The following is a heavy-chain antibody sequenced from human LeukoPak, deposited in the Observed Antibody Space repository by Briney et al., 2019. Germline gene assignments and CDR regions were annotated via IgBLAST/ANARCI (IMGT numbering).Heavy chain of an antibody. Sequence: ASVTVSCKASGDTFTSYGISWVRQAPGQGLEWMGWISAYNGNTNYAQKLQGRVTMTTDTSTSTAYMELRSLRSDDTAVYYCARELESTYYYYGMDVWGQGTTVTVSS. D-gene: IGHD2-2*01. V-gene: IGHV1-18*01. J-gene: IGHJ6*02. CDR2: ISAYNGNT. CDR1: GDTFTSYG. CDR3: ARELESTYYYYGMDV.